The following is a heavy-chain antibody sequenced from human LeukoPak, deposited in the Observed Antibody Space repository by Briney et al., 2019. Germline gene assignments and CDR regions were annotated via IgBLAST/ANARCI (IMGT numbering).Heavy chain of an antibody. Sequence: GGSLRLSCAASGFTFNTYNMNWVRQAPGKGLEWVSSISLDSSYIYYADSVKGRFTVSRDNAKSSLYLQMSSLRAEDTAVYYCGGVGGHCGSPGCYRLGGDYGGGGSLVTVS. D-gene: IGHD2-2*01. CDR3: GGVGGHCGSPGCYRLGGDY. V-gene: IGHV3-21*01. CDR2: ISLDSSYI. J-gene: IGHJ4*02. CDR1: GFTFNTYN.